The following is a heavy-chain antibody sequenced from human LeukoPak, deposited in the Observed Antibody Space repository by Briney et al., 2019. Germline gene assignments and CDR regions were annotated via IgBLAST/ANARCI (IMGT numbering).Heavy chain of an antibody. Sequence: GGSLRLSCAASVFTFSSYSMNWVRQAPGKGLEWVSSISSSSSYIYYADSVKGRFTISTDNAKNSLYLQMNSLTAEDTAVYYCAREDDTATVKNAFDIWGQGTMVTVCS. D-gene: IGHD5-18*01. J-gene: IGHJ3*02. CDR2: ISSSSSYI. CDR3: AREDDTATVKNAFDI. V-gene: IGHV3-21*01. CDR1: VFTFSSYS.